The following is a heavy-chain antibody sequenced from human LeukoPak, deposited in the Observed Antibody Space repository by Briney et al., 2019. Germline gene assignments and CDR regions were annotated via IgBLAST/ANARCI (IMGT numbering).Heavy chain of an antibody. D-gene: IGHD3-10*01. Sequence: GESLRLSCAASGFTFSSYGINWVRQAPGKGLEWVSSIDVGSYAYYANSVKGRFTISRDNAKNPLYLQMNSLRAEDTAVYYCARDPIPVAVSFGSPRWYFDYWGQGTLVTVSS. CDR3: ARDPIPVAVSFGSPRWYFDY. J-gene: IGHJ4*02. CDR1: GFTFSSYG. V-gene: IGHV3-21*01. CDR2: IDVGSYA.